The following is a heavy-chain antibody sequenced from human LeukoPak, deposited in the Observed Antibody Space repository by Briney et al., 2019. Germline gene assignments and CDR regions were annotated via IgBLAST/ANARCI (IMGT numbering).Heavy chain of an antibody. CDR1: GYTFSSYG. D-gene: IGHD6-13*01. CDR2: ISAYNGNT. J-gene: IGHJ4*02. V-gene: IGHV1-18*01. CDR3: ARDLIAAAAHGGY. Sequence: ASVTVSCKASGYTFSSYGISWVRQAPGQGLEWMGWISAYNGNTNYAQNLQGRVTMTTDTSTSTAYMELRSLRSEDTAVYYCARDLIAAAAHGGYWGQGTLVTVSS.